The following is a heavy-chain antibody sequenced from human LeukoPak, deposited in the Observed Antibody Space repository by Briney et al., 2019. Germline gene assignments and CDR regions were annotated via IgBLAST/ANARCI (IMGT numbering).Heavy chain of an antibody. Sequence: GGSLRLSCAASGFTFSDYYMSWIHQAPGKGLEWVSYISSSGSTIYYADSVKGRFTISRDNAKNSLYLQMNSLRAEDTAVYYCARDPTGGVAARPKYYYYYYMDVWGKGTTVTVSS. CDR2: ISSSGSTI. V-gene: IGHV3-11*04. CDR1: GFTFSDYY. J-gene: IGHJ6*03. D-gene: IGHD6-6*01. CDR3: ARDPTGGVAARPKYYYYYYMDV.